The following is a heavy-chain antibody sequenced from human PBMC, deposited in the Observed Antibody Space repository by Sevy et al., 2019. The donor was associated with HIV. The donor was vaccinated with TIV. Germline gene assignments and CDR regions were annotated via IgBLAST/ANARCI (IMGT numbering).Heavy chain of an antibody. V-gene: IGHV3-7*01. CDR3: AQETFGRFDS. CDR1: AFSFSAYW. CDR2: IKPDGSDK. Sequence: GGSLRLSCAASAFSFSAYWTNWVRQAPGKGLEWVANIKPDGSDKHYVDSAEGRFTISRDNAKNSLYLQMNSLRVEDTAMYYCAQETFGRFDSWGQGTLVTVSS. J-gene: IGHJ4*02. D-gene: IGHD1-26*01.